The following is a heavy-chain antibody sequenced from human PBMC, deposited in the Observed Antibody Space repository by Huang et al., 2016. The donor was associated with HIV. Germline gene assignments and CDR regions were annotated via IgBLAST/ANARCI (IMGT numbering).Heavy chain of an antibody. V-gene: IGHV3-9*01. J-gene: IGHJ4*02. CDR3: TGGGVYAAF. Sequence: EVQMVESGGGLVQPGKSLRLACAASGFNFDDYAMHWVRQAPGKGLEWGSGLDGKRGAVGYAESVRGRFTISRDSAKNSLYLQMNNLRPEDTAFYFCTGGGVYAAFWGQGTLVTVSS. CDR1: GFNFDDYA. CDR2: LDGKRGAV. D-gene: IGHD2-8*01.